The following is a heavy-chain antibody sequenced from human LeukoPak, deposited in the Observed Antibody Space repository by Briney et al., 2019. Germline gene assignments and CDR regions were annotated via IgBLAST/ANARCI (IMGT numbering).Heavy chain of an antibody. CDR1: GVSISSGAYY. Sequence: SQTLSLTCTVSGVSISSGAYYWTWIRQAAGKGLEWIGRIYTCGTTDYNPSLKSRVSISLDTSKNQFSLNLSSVTAADTAVYYCARDMGQTWGQGTLVTVSS. CDR3: ARDMGQT. CDR2: IYTCGTT. J-gene: IGHJ5*02. D-gene: IGHD3-10*01. V-gene: IGHV4-61*02.